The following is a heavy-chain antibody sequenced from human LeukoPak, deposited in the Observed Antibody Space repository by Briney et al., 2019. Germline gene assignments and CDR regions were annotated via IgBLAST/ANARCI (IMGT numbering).Heavy chain of an antibody. V-gene: IGHV4-61*02. CDR2: IFISGGT. J-gene: IGHJ6*03. CDR1: GDSITSGCYY. D-gene: IGHD3-9*01. CDR3: ARGGSTLHSAGGHDIEFYYYYYMDV. Sequence: SQTLSLTCTVSGDSITSGCYYWSWIRQPAGKGLEWIGRIFISGGTNYNPSLRSRVTMSLDTSKNQFSLKLYSVTAADTAVYYCARGGSTLHSAGGHDIEFYYYYYMDVWGKGTTVTISS.